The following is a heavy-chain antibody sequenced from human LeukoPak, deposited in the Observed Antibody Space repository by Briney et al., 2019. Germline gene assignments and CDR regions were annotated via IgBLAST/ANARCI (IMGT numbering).Heavy chain of an antibody. CDR2: ATGPGDTT. V-gene: IGHV3-23*01. D-gene: IGHD3-16*01. J-gene: IGHJ5*02. Sequence: GGSLRLSCATSGFTFTNYAMNWVRQAPGKGLEWVSAATGPGDTTYYADSVKGRFFMSREDSKTTVYLQMNSLRAEDTAIYYCAKGAEIDLWGQGTLVTVSS. CDR3: AKGAEIDL. CDR1: GFTFTNYA.